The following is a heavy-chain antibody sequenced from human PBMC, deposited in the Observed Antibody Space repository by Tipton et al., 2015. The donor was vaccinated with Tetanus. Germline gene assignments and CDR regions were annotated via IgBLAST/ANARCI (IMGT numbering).Heavy chain of an antibody. CDR3: AREADCSGGSCFSGDFDN. J-gene: IGHJ4*02. CDR1: GFIFSSYG. CDR2: SWYDGTDK. Sequence: SLRLSCAASGFIFSSYGIHWVRQAPGKGLEWVAVSWYDGTDKYYADSVKGRFTISRDNSKNTLYRQRNSLRAEDTAVCYCAREADCSGGSCFSGDFDNWGQGTQVTVYS. D-gene: IGHD2-15*01. V-gene: IGHV3-33*01.